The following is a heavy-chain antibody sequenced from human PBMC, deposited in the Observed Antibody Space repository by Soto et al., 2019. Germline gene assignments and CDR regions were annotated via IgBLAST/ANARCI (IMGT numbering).Heavy chain of an antibody. CDR2: ISFNGLSQ. J-gene: IGHJ3*01. Sequence: QEILVESGGGVVQSGTSLRFSCAASGFTFSSFAMHWVRQAPGKGLEWVSVISFNGLSQFYADSVRGRVTVSRDNSKNTLYLQLDSLRPDDTAVYSCARGGRGLRGAFDVWGQGTEVSVS. V-gene: IGHV3-30*04. CDR1: GFTFSSFA. CDR3: ARGGRGLRGAFDV. D-gene: IGHD3-16*01.